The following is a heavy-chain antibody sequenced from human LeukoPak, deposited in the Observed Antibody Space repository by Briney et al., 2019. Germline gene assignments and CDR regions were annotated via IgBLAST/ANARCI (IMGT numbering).Heavy chain of an antibody. CDR2: IKQDGSEK. V-gene: IGHV3-7*01. Sequence: GGSLRLSCAASGFTFSSYSMNWVRQAPGKGLEWVANIKQDGSEKYYVDSVKGRFTISRDNAKNSLYLQMNSLRAEDTAPYYCAKMVVGAVDYWGQGTLVTVSS. CDR1: GFTFSSYS. J-gene: IGHJ4*02. CDR3: AKMVVGAVDY. D-gene: IGHD1-26*01.